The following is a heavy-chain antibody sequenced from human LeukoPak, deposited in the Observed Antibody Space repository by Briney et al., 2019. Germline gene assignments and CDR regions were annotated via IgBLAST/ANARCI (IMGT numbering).Heavy chain of an antibody. CDR2: IYTSGST. Sequence: SETLSLTCTVSGGSISSYYWSWIRQPAGKGLEWIGRIYTSGSTNYNPSLKSRVTMSVDTSKNQFSLKLSSVTAADTAVYYCATSSSSNSDYYYYDGMDVWGQGNTVTVSS. D-gene: IGHD6-6*01. J-gene: IGHJ6*02. V-gene: IGHV4-4*07. CDR3: ATSSSSNSDYYYYDGMDV. CDR1: GGSISSYY.